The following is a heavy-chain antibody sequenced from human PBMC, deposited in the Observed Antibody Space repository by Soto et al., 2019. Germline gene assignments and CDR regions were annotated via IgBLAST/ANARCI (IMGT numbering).Heavy chain of an antibody. J-gene: IGHJ4*02. CDR3: ARVDDY. Sequence: VQLQQWGAGLLKPSETLSLTCAVYGGSFSGYYWSWIRQPPGKGLEWIGEINHRGSTKYNPSLKSRVSISVDASKNQFSLKLSSVTAADTAVYYCARVDDYWGQGTLVTVSS. CDR1: GGSFSGYY. CDR2: INHRGST. V-gene: IGHV4-34*01.